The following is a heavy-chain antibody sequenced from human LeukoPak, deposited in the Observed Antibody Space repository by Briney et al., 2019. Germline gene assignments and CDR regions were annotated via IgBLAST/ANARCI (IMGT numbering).Heavy chain of an antibody. CDR3: ARPAYRGSYYDAFDI. J-gene: IGHJ3*02. V-gene: IGHV4-39*01. CDR1: GGSISSSSYY. Sequence: SETLSLTCTVSGGSISSSSYYWGWIRQPPGKGLEWIGSIYYSGSTYYNPSLRSRVTISVDTSKNTFSLKLNSVTPADTAVYYCARPAYRGSYYDAFDIWGQGTMVTVSS. CDR2: IYYSGST. D-gene: IGHD1-26*01.